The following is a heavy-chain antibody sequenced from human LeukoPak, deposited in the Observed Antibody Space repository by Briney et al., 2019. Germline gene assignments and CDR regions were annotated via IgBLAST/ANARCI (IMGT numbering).Heavy chain of an antibody. V-gene: IGHV1-69*04. CDR2: IIPILGIA. CDR1: GGTFSSYA. D-gene: IGHD1-1*01. CDR3: ARLRADNGFYYSYGMDV. J-gene: IGHJ6*02. Sequence: SVKVSCKASGGTFSSYAISWVRQAPGQGLEWVGRIIPILGIANYAQKFQGRVTITADKSTSTAYMELRSLRSEDTAVYSCARLRADNGFYYSYGMDVWGQGPTVTVSS.